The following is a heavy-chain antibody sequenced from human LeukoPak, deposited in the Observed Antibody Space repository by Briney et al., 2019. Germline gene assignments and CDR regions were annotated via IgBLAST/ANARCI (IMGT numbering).Heavy chain of an antibody. Sequence: ASVKVSCKASGYTFTSYGISWVRQAPGEGLEGMGWISAYNGNTNYAQNLQGRVTMTTDTSTSTAYMELRSLRSDDTAVYYCARSSYYDSSGGNQSGYGYWGQGTLVTVSS. V-gene: IGHV1-18*01. J-gene: IGHJ4*02. CDR1: GYTFTSYG. CDR3: ARSSYYDSSGGNQSGYGY. CDR2: ISAYNGNT. D-gene: IGHD3-22*01.